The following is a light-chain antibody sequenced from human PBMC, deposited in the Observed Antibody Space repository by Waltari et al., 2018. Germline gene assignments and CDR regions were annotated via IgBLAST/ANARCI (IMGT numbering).Light chain of an antibody. CDR2: RTS. J-gene: IGKJ1*01. CDR3: QHYDSYSPWT. Sequence: IQMTQSHSTLSASVGNRVSLTCRASQDVNSWLAWYQQKPGKAPKLLIYRTSRLESGVPSRFSGSGSGTEFTLTISSLQPDDFATYYCQHYDSYSPWTFGQGTRVEV. V-gene: IGKV1-5*03. CDR1: QDVNSW.